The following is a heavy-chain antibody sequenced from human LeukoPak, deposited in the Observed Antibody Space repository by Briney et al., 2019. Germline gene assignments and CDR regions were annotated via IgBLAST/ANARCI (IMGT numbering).Heavy chain of an antibody. CDR3: ARDLSTVGAQGFDP. D-gene: IGHD4-23*01. CDR1: GYTFSSNA. Sequence: ASVKVSCKASGYTFSSNAINWVRQAPGQGLEWMGIINPSGGSTSYAQKFQGRVTMTRDTSTSTVYMELSSLRSEDTAVYYCARDLSTVGAQGFDPWGQGTLVTVSS. CDR2: INPSGGST. V-gene: IGHV1-46*01. J-gene: IGHJ5*02.